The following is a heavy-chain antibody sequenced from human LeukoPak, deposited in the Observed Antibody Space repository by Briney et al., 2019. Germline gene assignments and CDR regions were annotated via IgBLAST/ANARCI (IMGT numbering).Heavy chain of an antibody. CDR2: IIPIFGTS. J-gene: IGHJ1*01. CDR3: ARSTTYSSGWYSYFQH. D-gene: IGHD6-19*01. V-gene: IGHV1-69*13. Sequence: SVKVSCKASGGTFSSYGISWVRQAPGQGLEWMGGIIPIFGTSNYAQKFQGRVTITADESTSTAYMELSSLRSEDTAVYYCARSTTYSSGWYSYFQHWGQGTLVTVSS. CDR1: GGTFSSYG.